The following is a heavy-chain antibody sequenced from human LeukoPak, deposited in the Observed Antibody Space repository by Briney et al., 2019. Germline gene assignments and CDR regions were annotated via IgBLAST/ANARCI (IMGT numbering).Heavy chain of an antibody. Sequence: AGSLRISSAASGFSLCCYWVGLVRPAPREGLEWVANINQDGSDQYYVDSVKGRFTISRVNAKISLFLQMNSLRAEDTAVYYCARHGAYSFDSWGQGTLVTVSS. V-gene: IGHV3-7*01. D-gene: IGHD4-17*01. CDR3: ARHGAYSFDS. CDR2: INQDGSDQ. CDR1: GFSLCCYW. J-gene: IGHJ4*02.